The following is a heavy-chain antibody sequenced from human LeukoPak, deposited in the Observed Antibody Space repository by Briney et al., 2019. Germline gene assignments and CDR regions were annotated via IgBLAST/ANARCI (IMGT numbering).Heavy chain of an antibody. J-gene: IGHJ4*02. V-gene: IGHV1-18*01. CDR2: ISAYNGHT. CDR1: GYTFTSYG. D-gene: IGHD3-9*01. CDR3: ARSPPTGYLYYFDY. Sequence: ASVTVSFKASGYTFTSYGISWLRQAPGQGLEWMGWISAYNGHTYYIQKIRDRVTMTTDTSTSTAYMELRGLTSHDTAVYYCARSPPTGYLYYFDYWGQGTLVTVSS.